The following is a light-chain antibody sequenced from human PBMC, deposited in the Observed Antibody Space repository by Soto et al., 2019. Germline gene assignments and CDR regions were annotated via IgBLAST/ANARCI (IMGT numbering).Light chain of an antibody. J-gene: IGKJ1*01. CDR3: QQRSSWPRT. V-gene: IGKV3-11*01. Sequence: EIVLTQSPATLSLSPGERATLSCRARQSVSSYLAWYQQKPGQVPRLVIYDASNRATGIPGRFSGSGSGTDCTLTISSLEPEDFGVYYCQQRSSWPRTFGQGTKVEIK. CDR1: QSVSSY. CDR2: DAS.